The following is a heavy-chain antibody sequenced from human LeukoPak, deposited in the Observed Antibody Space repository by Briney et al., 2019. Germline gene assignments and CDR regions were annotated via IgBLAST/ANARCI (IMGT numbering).Heavy chain of an antibody. V-gene: IGHV1-46*01. J-gene: IGHJ6*02. CDR1: GYTFTSYY. D-gene: IGHD6-13*01. CDR3: ARDRWEVGHIRENIAAAARYGMDV. Sequence: GASVKVSCKASGYTFTSYYMHWVRQAPGQGLEWMGIINPSGGSTSYAQKFQGRVTMTRDTSTSTVYMELSSLRSEDTAVYYCARDRWEVGHIRENIAAAARYGMDVWGQGTTVTVSS. CDR2: INPSGGST.